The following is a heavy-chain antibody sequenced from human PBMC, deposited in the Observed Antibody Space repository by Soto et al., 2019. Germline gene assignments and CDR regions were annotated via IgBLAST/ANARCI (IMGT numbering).Heavy chain of an antibody. CDR1: GFTFSSYA. CDR3: ARAYYDSSGYYPRSWFDP. D-gene: IGHD3-22*01. V-gene: IGHV3-23*01. Sequence: GGSLRLSCAASGFTFSSYAMSWVRQAPGKGLEWVSRISGSGSSTYYADSVKGRFTISRDNAKNTLYLQMNSLRAEDTAVYYCARAYYDSSGYYPRSWFDPWGQGTLVTVSS. J-gene: IGHJ5*02. CDR2: ISGSGSST.